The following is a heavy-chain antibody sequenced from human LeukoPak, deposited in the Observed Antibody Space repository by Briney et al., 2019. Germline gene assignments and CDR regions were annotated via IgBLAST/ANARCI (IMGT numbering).Heavy chain of an antibody. V-gene: IGHV3-23*01. CDR2: ISGSGGST. D-gene: IGHD3-9*01. J-gene: IGHJ4*02. Sequence: GGSLRLSCAASGFTFTSYAMNWVRQAPGKGLEWVSTISGSGGSTYYADSVKGRFTISRDNSKNTLYLQMNSLRAEDTAVYYCAEVLRYFGPFDYWGQGTLVTVSS. CDR3: AEVLRYFGPFDY. CDR1: GFTFTSYA.